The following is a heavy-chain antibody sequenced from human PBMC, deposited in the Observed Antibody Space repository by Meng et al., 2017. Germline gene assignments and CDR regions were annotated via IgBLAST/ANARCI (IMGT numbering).Heavy chain of an antibody. D-gene: IGHD3-10*01. CDR1: GFTFSSYW. J-gene: IGHJ6*02. CDR3: AGAQILPYYYGSGSYYNYYYYGMDV. CDR2: INSDGSST. V-gene: IGHV3-74*01. Sequence: GESLKISCAASGFTFSSYWMHWVRQAPGKGLVWVSRINSDGSSTSYADSVKGRFTISRDNAKNTLYLQMNSLRAEDTAVYYCAGAQILPYYYGSGSYYNYYYYGMDVWGQGTTVTVSS.